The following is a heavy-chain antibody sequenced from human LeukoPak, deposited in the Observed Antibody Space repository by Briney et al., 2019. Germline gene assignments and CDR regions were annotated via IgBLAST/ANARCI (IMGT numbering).Heavy chain of an antibody. CDR3: ARVLGPPYFDY. CDR2: IYHSGST. CDR1: GGSISSGGYY. V-gene: IGHV4-30-2*01. J-gene: IGHJ4*02. D-gene: IGHD3-16*01. Sequence: SETLSLTCTVSGGSISSGGYYWSWIRQPPGKGLEWIGYIYHSGSTYYNPSLKSRVTISVDRSKNQFSLKLSSVTAADTAVYYCARVLGPPYFDYWGQGTLVTVSS.